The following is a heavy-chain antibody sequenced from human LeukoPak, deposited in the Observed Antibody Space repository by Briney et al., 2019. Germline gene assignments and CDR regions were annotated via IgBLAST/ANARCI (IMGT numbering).Heavy chain of an antibody. CDR2: IWYDGSKT. CDR1: GFALSTYG. J-gene: IGHJ4*02. V-gene: IGHV3-33*01. D-gene: IGHD3-22*01. CDR3: ARQAYSSGRYFPFDY. Sequence: GGSLRLSCAASGFALSTYGMHWVRQAPGKGLEWVAYIWYDGSKTYYADSVKGRFTISRDDPENTLYLQMNSLRVEDTALYYCARQAYSSGRYFPFDYWGQGTLVTVSS.